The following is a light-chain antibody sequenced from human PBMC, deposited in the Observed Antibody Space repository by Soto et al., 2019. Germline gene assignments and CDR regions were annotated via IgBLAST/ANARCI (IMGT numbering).Light chain of an antibody. CDR1: QNISVY. V-gene: IGKV3-15*01. Sequence: EIVLTQSPATLSLSPGERATLSCRASQNISVYLAWYRQKPGQAPRLLIYGASTRATGIPARFSGSGSGTEFTLTISSLQSEDFAVYYCQQYNNWPPWTFGQGTKVDIK. CDR3: QQYNNWPPWT. CDR2: GAS. J-gene: IGKJ1*01.